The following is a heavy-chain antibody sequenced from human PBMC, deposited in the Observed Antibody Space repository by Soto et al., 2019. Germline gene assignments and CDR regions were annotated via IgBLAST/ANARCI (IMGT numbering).Heavy chain of an antibody. V-gene: IGHV3-23*01. Sequence: EVQVLESGGGLVQPGGSLRLSCAASGFTFTTYCMAWVRQAPGKGLEWVTAISGSGGRTDYADSVKGRFTISRDNSMNTLYLQMNSLRAGDTAVYYCAKDGRDYGGSGHGYFDLWGRGTLVTVSA. D-gene: IGHD4-17*01. J-gene: IGHJ2*01. CDR1: GFTFTTYC. CDR3: AKDGRDYGGSGHGYFDL. CDR2: ISGSGGRT.